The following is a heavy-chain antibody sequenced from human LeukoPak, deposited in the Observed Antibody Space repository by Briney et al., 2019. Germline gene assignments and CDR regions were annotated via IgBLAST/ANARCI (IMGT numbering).Heavy chain of an antibody. CDR1: GVSISSGSYY. J-gene: IGHJ3*02. Sequence: SETLSLTCTVSGVSISSGSYYWSWIRQPAGKGLEWIGRVYTSGSTNYNPSLKSRVTISVDTSKNQFSLKLSSVTAADTAVYYCARGTYYPRTDAFDIWGQGTMVTVSS. CDR2: VYTSGST. CDR3: ARGTYYPRTDAFDI. V-gene: IGHV4-61*02. D-gene: IGHD3-10*01.